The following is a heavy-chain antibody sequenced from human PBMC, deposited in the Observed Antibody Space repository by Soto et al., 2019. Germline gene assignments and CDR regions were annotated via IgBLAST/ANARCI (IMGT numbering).Heavy chain of an antibody. CDR3: ASRLFTFGGVIVTSVLDAFDI. D-gene: IGHD3-16*02. CDR1: GGSISSSSYY. CDR2: IYYSGST. J-gene: IGHJ3*02. Sequence: TVSGGSISSSSYYWGWIRQPPGKGLEWIGSIYYSGSTYYNPSLKSRVTISVDTSKNQFSLKLSSVTAADTAVYYCASRLFTFGGVIVTSVLDAFDIWGQGTMVTVSS. V-gene: IGHV4-39*01.